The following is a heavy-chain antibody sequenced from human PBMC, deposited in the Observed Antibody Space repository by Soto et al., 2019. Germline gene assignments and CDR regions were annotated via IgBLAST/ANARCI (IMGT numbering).Heavy chain of an antibody. CDR3: ARHVLRIAAAGYYYYYYMDV. CDR1: GGSISSSSYY. CDR2: IYYSGST. Sequence: SETLSLTCTVSGGSISSSSYYWGWIRQPPGKGLEWIGSIYYSGSTYYNPSLKSRVTISVDTSKNQFSLKLSSVTAADTAVYYCARHVLRIAAAGYYYYYYMDVWGKGTTVTVSS. J-gene: IGHJ6*03. V-gene: IGHV4-39*01. D-gene: IGHD6-13*01.